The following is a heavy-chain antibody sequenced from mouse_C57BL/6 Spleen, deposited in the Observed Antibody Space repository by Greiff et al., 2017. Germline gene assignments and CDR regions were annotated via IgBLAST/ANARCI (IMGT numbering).Heavy chain of an antibody. CDR3: ARSPANWVFFDY. CDR2: IRNKANGYTT. CDR1: GFTFTDHY. V-gene: IGHV7-3*01. Sequence: EVQLVESGGGLVQPGGSLSLSCAASGFTFTDHYMSWVRQPPGKALEWLGFIRNKANGYTTEYSASVKGRFTISRDNSQSILYLQMNALRAEDSAAYYCARSPANWVFFDYWGQGTTLTVSS. J-gene: IGHJ2*01. D-gene: IGHD4-1*01.